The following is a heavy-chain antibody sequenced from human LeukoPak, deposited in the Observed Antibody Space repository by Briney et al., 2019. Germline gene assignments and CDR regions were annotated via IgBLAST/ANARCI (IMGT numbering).Heavy chain of an antibody. CDR2: VSHGGAAHDSMAT. CDR1: GDSISRGYY. D-gene: IGHD1-1*01. Sequence: SETLSLTCSVSGDSISRGYYCGWIRQPPGKGLEWIGSVSHGGAAHDSMATFYNPSLKSRVTMSVDTSKNQFSLRLTPVTAADTALYFCANRLLRSGTGAFDIWGLGTVVVVSS. CDR3: ANRLLRSGTGAFDI. J-gene: IGHJ3*02. V-gene: IGHV4-38-2*02.